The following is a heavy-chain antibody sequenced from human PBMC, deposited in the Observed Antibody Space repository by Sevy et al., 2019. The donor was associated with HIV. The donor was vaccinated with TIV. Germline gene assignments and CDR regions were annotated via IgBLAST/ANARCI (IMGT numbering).Heavy chain of an antibody. Sequence: SQTLSLTCAISGDSVSSNSAAWNWIRQSPSRGLEWLGRTYYRSKWYNDYAVSVKSRITINPDTSKNQFSLQLNSVTPEDTAVYYCAREVVRSLSFSNNWFDPWGQGTLVTVSP. J-gene: IGHJ5*02. V-gene: IGHV6-1*01. CDR3: AREVVRSLSFSNNWFDP. CDR2: TYYRSKWYN. D-gene: IGHD2-15*01. CDR1: GDSVSSNSAA.